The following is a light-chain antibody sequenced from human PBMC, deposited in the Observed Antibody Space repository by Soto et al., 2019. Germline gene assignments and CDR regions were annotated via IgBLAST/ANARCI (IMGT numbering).Light chain of an antibody. CDR2: VAS. CDR1: QDIGTW. V-gene: IGKV1-12*01. J-gene: IGKJ3*01. Sequence: DIQLTQSPSSVSASVGARVTITCRASQDIGTWLAWYQQKPGKAPKLLIYVASNLQSGVPSRFSGAGSGTDFNLTITSLQPEDCATYHCQQADSFPFTFGPGTKVDVK. CDR3: QQADSFPFT.